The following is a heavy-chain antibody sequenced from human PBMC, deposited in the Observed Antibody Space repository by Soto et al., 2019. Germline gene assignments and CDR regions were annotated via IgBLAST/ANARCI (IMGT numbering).Heavy chain of an antibody. CDR1: GYSFTSYW. CDR2: IYPGDSDT. J-gene: IGHJ4*01. Sequence: RGESLQSSCKGSGYSFTSYWIGCVRQMPGKGLEWIGIIYPGDSDTRYSPSFQGQVTTSADKSISTAYLQWSSLKASDTAMYYCASYGTCSGGSCDLEYWGQGTLVTVSP. CDR3: ASYGTCSGGSCDLEY. D-gene: IGHD2-15*01. V-gene: IGHV5-51*01.